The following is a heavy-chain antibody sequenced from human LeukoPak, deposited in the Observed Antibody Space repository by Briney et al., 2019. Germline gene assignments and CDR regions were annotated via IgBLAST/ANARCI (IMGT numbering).Heavy chain of an antibody. CDR2: ITSTSSHI. Sequence: GGSLRLSCATSGFTFSDYSMTWVRQAPGKGLEWVSSITSTSSHINYADSVRGRLTISRDNAKNALFLQMTSLTDEDTALYYCARARLGYYDEYFDPWGQGTQVTVSS. CDR1: GFTFSDYS. CDR3: ARARLGYYDEYFDP. D-gene: IGHD3-16*01. V-gene: IGHV3-21*01. J-gene: IGHJ5*02.